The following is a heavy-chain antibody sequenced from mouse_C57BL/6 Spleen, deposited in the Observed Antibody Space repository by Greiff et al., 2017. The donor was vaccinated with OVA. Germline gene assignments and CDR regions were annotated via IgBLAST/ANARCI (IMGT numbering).Heavy chain of an antibody. Sequence: EVQLQQSGPELVKPGASVKISCKASGYSFTGYYMNWVKQSPEKSLEWIGEINPSTGGTTYNEKFKDKATLTVDKSSSTAYMKLKSLTSEDSAVYCCARSFRRSYWCFDVWGTGTTVTVSS. CDR2: INPSTGGT. CDR3: ARSFRRSYWCFDV. V-gene: IGHV1-42*01. J-gene: IGHJ1*03. CDR1: GYSFTGYY.